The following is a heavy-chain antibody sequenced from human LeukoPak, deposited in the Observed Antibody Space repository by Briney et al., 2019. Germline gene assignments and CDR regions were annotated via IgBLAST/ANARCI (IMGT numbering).Heavy chain of an antibody. CDR1: DGSIRSGDYY. Sequence: SETLSLTCTVPDGSIRSGDYYWSWIRQHPGKGLEWIGYISYSGITYSNPSLKSRVTISVGTPKRQFSLRLNSVTPADTAVYYCARDRGLKYGYSFLDSWGQGALVTVSS. CDR3: ARDRGLKYGYSFLDS. D-gene: IGHD5-24*01. CDR2: ISYSGIT. J-gene: IGHJ4*02. V-gene: IGHV4-30-4*01.